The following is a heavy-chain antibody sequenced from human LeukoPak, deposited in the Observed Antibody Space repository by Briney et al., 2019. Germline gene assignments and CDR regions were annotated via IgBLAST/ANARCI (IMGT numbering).Heavy chain of an antibody. D-gene: IGHD5-12*01. CDR3: ARLGWATAPLDY. J-gene: IGHJ4*02. V-gene: IGHV3-11*06. CDR2: ISSSSSYT. Sequence: GGSLRLSCAASGFTFSDYYTSWIRQAPGKGLEWVSYISSSSSYTNYADSVKGRFTISRDNAKNSLYLQMNSLRAEDTAVYYCARLGWATAPLDYWGQGTLVTVSS. CDR1: GFTFSDYY.